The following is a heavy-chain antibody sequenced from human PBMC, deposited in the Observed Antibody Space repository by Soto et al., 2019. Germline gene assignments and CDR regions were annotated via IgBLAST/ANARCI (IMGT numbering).Heavy chain of an antibody. CDR2: IKQDGSEK. V-gene: IGHV3-7*01. CDR1: GFTFSSYW. CDR3: AKYCNYYDILNGRSDAFDI. Sequence: EAQLVESGGGLVQPGGSLRLSCVASGFTFSSYWMSWLRQAPGKGLEWVANIKQDGSEKYYVDSVKGRFIISRDNAKKSHYTQMNSLRAEDTAEYYCAKYCNYYDILNGRSDAFDIWGQGTVVTVSS. D-gene: IGHD3-9*01. J-gene: IGHJ3*02.